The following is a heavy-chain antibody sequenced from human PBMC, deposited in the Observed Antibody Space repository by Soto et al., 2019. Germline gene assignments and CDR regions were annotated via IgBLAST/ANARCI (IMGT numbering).Heavy chain of an antibody. CDR2: INPNSGGT. Sequence: QVQLVQSGAEVKKPGASVKVSCKASGYTFTGYYMHWVRQAPGQGLEWMGWINPNSGGTNYAQKFQGRVTMTSDTSISTAYMELSRLRSDDTAVYYCARSSPYSSSWYPFDYWGQGTLVTVSS. D-gene: IGHD6-13*01. CDR3: ARSSPYSSSWYPFDY. J-gene: IGHJ4*02. V-gene: IGHV1-2*02. CDR1: GYTFTGYY.